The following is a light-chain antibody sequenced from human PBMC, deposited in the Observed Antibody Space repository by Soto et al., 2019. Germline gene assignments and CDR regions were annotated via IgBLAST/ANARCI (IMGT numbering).Light chain of an antibody. J-gene: IGKJ2*01. CDR2: TAS. CDR1: QDIDNR. CDR3: QQADSFPRT. V-gene: IGKV1-12*01. Sequence: DIQMTQSPSSVSASVGDRVTITCRASQDIDNRLVWYQQKPGKAPKLLIYTASSLQSGVPSRFSGSGSGTDFTLTISSLQPEDSADYYCQQADSFPRTFGQGTKLEIK.